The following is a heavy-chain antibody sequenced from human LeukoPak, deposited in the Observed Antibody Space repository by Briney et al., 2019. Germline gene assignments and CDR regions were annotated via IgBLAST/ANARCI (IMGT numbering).Heavy chain of an antibody. J-gene: IGHJ4*02. CDR2: IYYSGST. CDR3: ARTTYYDFWSGSTNLDY. CDR1: GGSISSSSYY. D-gene: IGHD3-3*01. Sequence: SETLSLTCTVSGGSISSSSYYWGWIRQPPGKGLEWIGSIYYSGSTYYNSSLKSRVTISVDTSKNQFSLKLSSVTAADTAVYYCARTTYYDFWSGSTNLDYWGQGTLVTVSS. V-gene: IGHV4-39*01.